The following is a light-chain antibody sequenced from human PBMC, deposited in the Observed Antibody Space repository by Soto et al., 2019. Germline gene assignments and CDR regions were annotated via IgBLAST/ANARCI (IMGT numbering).Light chain of an antibody. V-gene: IGKV3-15*01. CDR2: RAS. J-gene: IGKJ1*01. Sequence: MTQSPATLSVYPGERATLSCRASQNIYSNIAWYQQRPGQAPRLLIYRASTRATGVPARFSGSGSGTEFTLTISSLQSEDFTVYSCLQYHNLWAFGQGSKVDIK. CDR3: LQYHNLWA. CDR1: QNIYSN.